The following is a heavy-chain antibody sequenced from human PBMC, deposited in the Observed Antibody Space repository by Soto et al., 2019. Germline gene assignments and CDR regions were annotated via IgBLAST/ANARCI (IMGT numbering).Heavy chain of an antibody. V-gene: IGHV1-2*02. CDR2: XXAXXGXT. J-gene: IGHJ4*02. Sequence: GASVKVSCKASGHSFTAYYMHSVRQAPGQGLEWXGWXXAXXGXTXXXQXXXGRVTMTRDTSTSTVYMELSSLRSEDTAVYYCARGQPLGGSSHFDYWGQGTLVTVSS. D-gene: IGHD1-26*01. CDR1: GHSFTAYY. CDR3: ARGQPLGGSSHFDY.